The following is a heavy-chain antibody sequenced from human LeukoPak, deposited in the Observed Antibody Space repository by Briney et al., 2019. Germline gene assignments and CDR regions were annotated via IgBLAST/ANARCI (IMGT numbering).Heavy chain of an antibody. CDR1: GYTFTTYG. CDR3: ARDLKRGYSSGRYSWGTGSSNDY. D-gene: IGHD6-19*01. CDR2: IITYNGNT. J-gene: IGHJ4*02. Sequence: ASVKVSCKASGYTFTTYGISWVRQAPGQGLEWMGYIITYNGNTNYAQKLQGRVTMTTDTSTSTAYMELRSLRSDDTAVYYCARDLKRGYSSGRYSWGTGSSNDYWGQGTLVTVSS. V-gene: IGHV1-18*01.